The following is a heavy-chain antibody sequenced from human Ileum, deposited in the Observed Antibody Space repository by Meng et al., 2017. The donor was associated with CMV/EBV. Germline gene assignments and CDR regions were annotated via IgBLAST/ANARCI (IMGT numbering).Heavy chain of an antibody. CDR1: GDYTSLHY. J-gene: IGHJ4*02. D-gene: IGHD4-17*01. CDR3: ARDQDYGLLDS. Sequence: GQLQGSVQRLVKPSETLTLTCSLSGDYTSLHYWNWIRQPGWRGLEWIGRIYVSGSTNYNSALRRRITWSVDKAKNQFPLNLNSVTAADTAVYYCARDQDYGLLDSWGQGTLVTVSS. V-gene: IGHV4-4*07. CDR2: IYVSGST.